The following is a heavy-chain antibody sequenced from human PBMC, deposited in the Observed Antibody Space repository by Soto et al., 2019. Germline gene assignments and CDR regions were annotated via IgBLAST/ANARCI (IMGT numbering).Heavy chain of an antibody. CDR2: ISGSGGST. D-gene: IGHD3-22*01. V-gene: IGHV3-23*01. CDR3: AKDGSNYYHDSSGYYFTPDY. CDR1: GFTFSIYA. J-gene: IGHJ4*02. Sequence: PGGSLRLSCAASGFTFSIYAMSWVRQAPGKGLEWVSAISGSGGSTYYADSVKGRFTISRDNSKNTLYLQMNSLRAEDTAVYYCAKDGSNYYHDSSGYYFTPDYWGQGTLVTVSS.